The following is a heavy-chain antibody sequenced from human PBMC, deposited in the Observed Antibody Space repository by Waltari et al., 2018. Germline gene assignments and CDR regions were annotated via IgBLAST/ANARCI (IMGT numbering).Heavy chain of an antibody. J-gene: IGHJ4*02. CDR2: IYYSGTT. D-gene: IGHD2-21*01. V-gene: IGHV4-39*01. CDR1: VGSISGSSHV. CDR3: ARRGDCGNDCYTFDY. Sequence: QLQLQESGPGLVKPSETLSLTCTVSVGSISGSSHVWGWIRQPPGKGLEWLGNIYYSGTTYYNPSLKSRVIISVDTSKNQFSLKLSSVTAADTAVYYCARRGDCGNDCYTFDYWGQGTLVTVSS.